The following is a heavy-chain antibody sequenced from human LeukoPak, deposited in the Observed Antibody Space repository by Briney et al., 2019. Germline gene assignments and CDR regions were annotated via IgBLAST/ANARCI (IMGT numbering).Heavy chain of an antibody. Sequence: GGSLRLSCAASGFTFSSHGMHWVRQAPGKGLEWAAVIWYDGGKKYYADTVKGRFTISRDNSKNTLFLQMNSLRAEDTAVYYCARGATIWYGMDVWGQGTTVTVSS. V-gene: IGHV3-33*01. D-gene: IGHD5-24*01. CDR3: ARGATIWYGMDV. CDR1: GFTFSSHG. CDR2: IWYDGGKK. J-gene: IGHJ6*02.